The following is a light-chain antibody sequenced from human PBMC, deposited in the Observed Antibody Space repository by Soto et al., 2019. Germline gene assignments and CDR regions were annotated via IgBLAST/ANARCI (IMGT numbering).Light chain of an antibody. CDR1: QSIITS. V-gene: IGKV1-39*01. J-gene: IGKJ5*01. CDR2: AAS. Sequence: DIQMTQSPSSLSASLGDRVTITCRASQSIITSLAWYQQKPGKAPKLLSYAASSLQSGVPSRFSGSGSGTDFTLTISSLQPEDFATYYCQQSYSTRITFGQGTRLEIK. CDR3: QQSYSTRIT.